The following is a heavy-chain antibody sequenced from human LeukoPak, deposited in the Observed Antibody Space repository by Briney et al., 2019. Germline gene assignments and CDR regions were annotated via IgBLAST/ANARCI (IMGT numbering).Heavy chain of an antibody. D-gene: IGHD6-13*01. CDR3: AKESESSYFDY. CDR1: GFTVSSNY. Sequence: GGSLRLSCAASGFTVSSNYMSWVRQAPGKGLEWVSAISGSGGSTYYADSVKGRFTISRDNSKNTLYLQMNSLRAEDTAVYYCAKESESSYFDYWGQGTLVTVSS. V-gene: IGHV3-23*01. CDR2: ISGSGGST. J-gene: IGHJ4*02.